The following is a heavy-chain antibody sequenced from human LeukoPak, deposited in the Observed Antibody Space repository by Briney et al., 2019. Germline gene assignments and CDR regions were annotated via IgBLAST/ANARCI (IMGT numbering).Heavy chain of an antibody. CDR2: INHSGLT. J-gene: IGHJ3*02. CDR3: ARPTIALLAFDI. Sequence: SETLSLTCGVYGGSYSDYYWSWIRQPPGKGLEWIGEINHSGLTNYNPSLKSRVTISLDTSKNQISLKLSSVTAADTAVYYCARPTIALLAFDIWGQGTMVTVSS. D-gene: IGHD5-24*01. CDR1: GGSYSDYY. V-gene: IGHV4-34*01.